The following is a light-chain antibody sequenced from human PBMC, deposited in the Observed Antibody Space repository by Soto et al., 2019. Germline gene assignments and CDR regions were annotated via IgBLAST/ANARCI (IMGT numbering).Light chain of an antibody. CDR3: QQYISYPYT. CDR1: QTTNTW. CDR2: DAS. Sequence: DIQMTQFPSTLSASVGERVTITCRASQTTNTWLAWYQQKPGTAPKLLIYDASSLEGGVPSRFSASGSGTEFTLTISSLQPDDLVTYYCQQYISYPYTFGQGTKVDIK. V-gene: IGKV1-5*01. J-gene: IGKJ2*01.